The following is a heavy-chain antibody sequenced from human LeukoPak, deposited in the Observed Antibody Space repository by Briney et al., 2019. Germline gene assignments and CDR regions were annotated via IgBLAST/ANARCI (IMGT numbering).Heavy chain of an antibody. CDR2: ISGSSSYI. J-gene: IGHJ4*02. D-gene: IGHD2-15*01. V-gene: IGHV3-21*01. CDR3: AREDCSGSSCYSIDY. Sequence: GGSLRLSCAASGFTFSSYAMSWVRQAPGKGLEWVSAISGSSSYIYYADSVKGRFTISRDNAKNSLYLQVNSLRAEDTAVYYCAREDCSGSSCYSIDYWGQGTLVTVSS. CDR1: GFTFSSYA.